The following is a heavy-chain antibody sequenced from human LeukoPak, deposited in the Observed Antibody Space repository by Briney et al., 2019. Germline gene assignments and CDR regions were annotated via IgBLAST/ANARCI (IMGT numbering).Heavy chain of an antibody. Sequence: ASVKVSCKASGYTFTSYDINWVRQAPGQGLEWMGWMNPNSGNTGYAQKFQGRVTITRNTSISTAYMELSSLRSEDTAVYYCARGSYSSSWFLDYWGQGTLVTVSS. D-gene: IGHD6-13*01. CDR2: MNPNSGNT. CDR1: GYTFTSYD. CDR3: ARGSYSSSWFLDY. V-gene: IGHV1-8*03. J-gene: IGHJ4*02.